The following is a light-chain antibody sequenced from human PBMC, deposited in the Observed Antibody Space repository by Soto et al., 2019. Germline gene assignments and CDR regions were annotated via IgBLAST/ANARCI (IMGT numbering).Light chain of an antibody. V-gene: IGLV2-14*01. J-gene: IGLJ2*01. CDR3: TSYTSSSTLDVI. CDR2: EVN. CDR1: SSDVGGYKY. Sequence: QSGLTQPASVSGSRGQSIPISCTGTSSDVGGYKYVSWYQQHPGKAPKLMIYEVNKRPSGVSNRFSGSKSGNTASLTISGLQAEDEADYYCTSYTSSSTLDVIFGGGTKLTVL.